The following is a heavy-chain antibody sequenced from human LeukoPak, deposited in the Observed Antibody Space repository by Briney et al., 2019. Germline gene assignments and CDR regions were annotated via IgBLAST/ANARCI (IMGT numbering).Heavy chain of an antibody. CDR1: GFTFSSYA. CDR2: ISGSGGST. V-gene: IGHV3-23*01. CDR3: AKAPGTMIVVVITT. J-gene: IGHJ4*02. D-gene: IGHD3-22*01. Sequence: PGASLRLSCAASGFTFSSYAMSWVRQAPGEGLEWVSAISGSGGSTYYADSVEGRFTISRDNSKNTLYLQMNSLRAEDTAVYYCAKAPGTMIVVVITTWGQGTLVTVSS.